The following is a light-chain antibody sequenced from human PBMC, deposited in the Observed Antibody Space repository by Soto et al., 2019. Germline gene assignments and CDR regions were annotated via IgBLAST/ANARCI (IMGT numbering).Light chain of an antibody. V-gene: IGLV2-14*03. CDR1: SSDVGGYPY. CDR3: SSYASINSLVV. CDR2: DVT. J-gene: IGLJ1*01. Sequence: QSALTQPASVSGSPGQSITISCTGTSSDVGGYPYVSWYQQHPGKAPKLMIYDVTNRPSGVSNRFSGSKSGNTASLTISGLQTEDEADYYCSSYASINSLVVFGTGTKVTVL.